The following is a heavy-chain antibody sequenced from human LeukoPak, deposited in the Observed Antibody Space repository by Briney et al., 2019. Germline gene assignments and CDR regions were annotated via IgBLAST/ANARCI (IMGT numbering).Heavy chain of an antibody. CDR2: VSAYNGNT. CDR3: ARDSRKADYYGMDV. CDR1: GYTFTIYG. J-gene: IGHJ6*02. V-gene: IGHV1-18*01. Sequence: ASVKLSCNASGYTFTIYGISWVRQAPGQGLEWMGWVSAYNGNTNYAQKLQGRVTMTTDTSTSKDYMELRSLRSDDTAVYYCARDSRKADYYGMDVWGQGTTVTVSS.